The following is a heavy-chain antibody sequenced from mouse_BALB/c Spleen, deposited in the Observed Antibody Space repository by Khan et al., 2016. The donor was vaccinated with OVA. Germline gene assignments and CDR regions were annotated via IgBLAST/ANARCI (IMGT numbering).Heavy chain of an antibody. CDR3: KRIDYYDYSEGVGY. D-gene: IGHD2-12*01. J-gene: IGHJ3*02. V-gene: IGHV5-6*01. CDR1: GFTFSTYG. Sequence: EVQLVESGGDLVKPGGSLKLSCAASGFTFSTYGMSWVRQAPDKRLEWVATVSTGCSYPYYPDSVKGRFTLSRDNSKNTLYLQMIGLRSEDTAMFYCKRIDYYDYSEGVGYWGKGTLVTVS. CDR2: VSTGCSYP.